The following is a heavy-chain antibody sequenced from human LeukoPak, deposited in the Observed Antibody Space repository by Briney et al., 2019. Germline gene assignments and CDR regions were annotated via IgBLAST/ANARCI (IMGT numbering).Heavy chain of an antibody. CDR3: ARCRSTLVTEMDV. V-gene: IGHV3-7*03. CDR2: IKEDGSEK. Sequence: GGSLRLSCAASGFTFSNYWMSWVRQAPGKGLEWVANIKEDGSEKNYVDSVKGRLTISRDNAKNSLYLQMDSLRAEDTAVYYCARCRSTLVTEMDVWGKGTTVTVSS. CDR1: GFTFSNYW. J-gene: IGHJ6*04. D-gene: IGHD4-23*01.